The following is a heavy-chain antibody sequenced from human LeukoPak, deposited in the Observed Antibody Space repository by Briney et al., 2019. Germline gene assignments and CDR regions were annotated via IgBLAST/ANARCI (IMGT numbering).Heavy chain of an antibody. CDR2: ISGSGSNT. D-gene: IGHD1-26*01. CDR3: AKDSRYSGNYKAFDI. CDR1: GFTFSSYA. Sequence: GGSLRLSCAASGFTFSSYAMSWVRQAPGKGLEWVSGISGSGSNTNYADYVKGRFTISRDNSKNTLYLQMNSLRAEDTAVYYCAKDSRYSGNYKAFDIWGQGTMVTVSS. J-gene: IGHJ3*02. V-gene: IGHV3-23*01.